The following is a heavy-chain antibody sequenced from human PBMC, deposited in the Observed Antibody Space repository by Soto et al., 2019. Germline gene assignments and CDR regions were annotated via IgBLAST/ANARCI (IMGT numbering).Heavy chain of an antibody. CDR1: GFTFSSYA. V-gene: IGHV3-30-3*01. J-gene: IGHJ6*01. D-gene: IGHD6-13*01. Sequence: QVQLVESGGGVVQPGRSLRLSCAASGFTFSSYAMHWVRQAPGKGLQWVAVISYDGSNKYYADSVKGRFTISRDNSKNTLYLQMNSLRAEDTAVYYCARDLGAYSSSGRYYYGMDV. CDR3: ARDLGAYSSSGRYYYGMDV. CDR2: ISYDGSNK.